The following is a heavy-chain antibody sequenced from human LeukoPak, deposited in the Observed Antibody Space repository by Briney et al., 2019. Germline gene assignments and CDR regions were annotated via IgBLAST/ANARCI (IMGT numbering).Heavy chain of an antibody. J-gene: IGHJ4*02. V-gene: IGHV1-2*02. CDR1: GYTFTDYY. D-gene: IGHD5-18*01. Sequence: ASVTVSFKASGYTFTDYYIHWVRQAPGQGLEWMGWINPNSGDTDYAQKFQGRVTMTRDTSISTAYMELSSLRSDDTAIYYCARDMDTGPDLFDYWGQGTLVTVSS. CDR2: INPNSGDT. CDR3: ARDMDTGPDLFDY.